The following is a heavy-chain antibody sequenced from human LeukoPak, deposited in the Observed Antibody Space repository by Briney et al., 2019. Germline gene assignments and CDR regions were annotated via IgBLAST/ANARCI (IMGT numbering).Heavy chain of an antibody. V-gene: IGHV1-69*04. J-gene: IGHJ5*02. CDR2: IIPILGIA. CDR1: GGTFSSYA. CDR3: ARDRLRRGVSPSWFDP. D-gene: IGHD3-16*01. Sequence: ASMKVSCKASGGTFSSYAISWVRQAPGQGLEWMGRIIPILGIANYAQKFQGRVTITADKSTSTAYMELSSLRSEDTAVYYCARDRLRRGVSPSWFDPWGQGTLVTVSS.